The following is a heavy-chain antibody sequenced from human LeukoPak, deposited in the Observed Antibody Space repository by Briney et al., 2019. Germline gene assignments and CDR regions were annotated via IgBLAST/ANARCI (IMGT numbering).Heavy chain of an antibody. Sequence: GGSLRLSCAASGFTFSSYSMNWVRQAPGKGLEWVSSISSSSSYIYYADSVKGRFTISRDNSKNTLYLQMNSLRVDDTAVYYCAKVQLERRELLPNFDYWGQGTLVTVSS. CDR1: GFTFSSYS. CDR2: ISSSSSYI. CDR3: AKVQLERRELLPNFDY. D-gene: IGHD1-1*01. J-gene: IGHJ4*02. V-gene: IGHV3-21*01.